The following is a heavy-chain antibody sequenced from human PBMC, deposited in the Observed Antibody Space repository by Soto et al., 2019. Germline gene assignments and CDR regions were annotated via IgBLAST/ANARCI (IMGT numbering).Heavy chain of an antibody. D-gene: IGHD2-8*01. CDR3: ASGTNGSVFVY. V-gene: IGHV3-11*01. J-gene: IGHJ4*02. CDR1: GFTFSDYY. CDR2: IRSRSSTI. Sequence: QVQLVESGGGLVKPGGSLRLSCAASGFTFSDYYMSWIRKAPGKGLEWVSYIRSRSSTIFYADSVKGRFTISRDNVKNSLYLQMNSLRAEDTAVYYCASGTNGSVFVYWGQGILVTVSS.